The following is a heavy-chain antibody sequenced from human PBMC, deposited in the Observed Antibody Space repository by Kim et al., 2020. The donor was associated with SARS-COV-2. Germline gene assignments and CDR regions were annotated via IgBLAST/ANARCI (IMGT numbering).Heavy chain of an antibody. V-gene: IGHV3-74*01. Sequence: STSYADSVKGRFTISRDNAKNTLHLQMNSLRAEDTAVYFCARGNYYGMDVWGQGTTITVS. CDR3: ARGNYYGMDV. J-gene: IGHJ6*02. CDR2: ST.